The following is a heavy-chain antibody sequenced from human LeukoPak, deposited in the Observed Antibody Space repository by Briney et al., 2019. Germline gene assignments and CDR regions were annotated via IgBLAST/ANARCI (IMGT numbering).Heavy chain of an antibody. CDR2: IDRLGRT. CDR1: GGSLNHYY. V-gene: IGHV4-34*01. D-gene: IGHD2-2*01. CDR3: ARPVDCSSTFCSGPFDS. Sequence: SETLSLTCAVYGGSLNHYYWSWIRQPPGKGLEWIGEIDRLGRTNYSPSLKNRVTISIDTSKNQFSLKLTSVTAAGSAVYYCARPVDCSSTFCSGPFDSWGQGGLVTVSS. J-gene: IGHJ4*02.